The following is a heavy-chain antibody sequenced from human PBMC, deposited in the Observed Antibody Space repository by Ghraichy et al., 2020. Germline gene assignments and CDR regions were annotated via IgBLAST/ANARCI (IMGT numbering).Heavy chain of an antibody. Sequence: SQTLSLTCAVYGGSFSGYYWSWIRQPPGKGLEWIGEINHSGSTNYNPSLKSRVTISVDTSKNQFSLKLSSVTAADTAVYYCARVPTYDILTGYYRRQVDYWGQGTLVTVSS. D-gene: IGHD3-9*01. J-gene: IGHJ4*02. CDR1: GGSFSGYY. CDR2: INHSGST. V-gene: IGHV4-34*01. CDR3: ARVPTYDILTGYYRRQVDY.